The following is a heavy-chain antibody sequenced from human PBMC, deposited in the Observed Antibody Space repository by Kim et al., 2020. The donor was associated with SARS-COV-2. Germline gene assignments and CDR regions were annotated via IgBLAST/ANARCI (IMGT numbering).Heavy chain of an antibody. J-gene: IGHJ4*02. CDR3: ARDLENDVDIVANYFDY. D-gene: IGHD5-12*01. Sequence: VKGRFTISRDNSKNTLYLQMNSLRAEDTAVYYCARDLENDVDIVANYFDYWGQGTLVTVSS. V-gene: IGHV3-30*01.